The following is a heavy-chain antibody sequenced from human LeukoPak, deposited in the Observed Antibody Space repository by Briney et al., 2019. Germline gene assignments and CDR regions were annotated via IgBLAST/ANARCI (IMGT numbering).Heavy chain of an antibody. D-gene: IGHD6-13*01. CDR3: AKDLRSRISADGAPDY. J-gene: IGHJ4*02. V-gene: IGHV3-30*02. Sequence: GGSLRLSCAASGFTFSSYGMHWVRQTPGKGLECVAFIRYDGGNQYYTDSVKGRFTISRDNSKNTIYLQMNSLRAEDTAVYYCAKDLRSRISADGAPDYWGQGTLVTVSS. CDR2: IRYDGGNQ. CDR1: GFTFSSYG.